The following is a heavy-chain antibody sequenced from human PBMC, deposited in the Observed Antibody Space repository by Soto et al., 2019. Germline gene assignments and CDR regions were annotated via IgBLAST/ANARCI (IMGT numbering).Heavy chain of an antibody. D-gene: IGHD2-21*02. CDR3: ARQVVTASSTIYYFDY. CDR2: IFYSGST. J-gene: IGHJ4*02. CDR1: GGSISSSIYY. Sequence: SETLSLTCTVSGGSISSSIYYGGWIRQPPGKGLEWIGSIFYSGSTYYNPSLKSRVTISVDTSKNQFSLKLYSVTAADTATYYCARQVVTASSTIYYFDYWGQGILVTVSS. V-gene: IGHV4-39*01.